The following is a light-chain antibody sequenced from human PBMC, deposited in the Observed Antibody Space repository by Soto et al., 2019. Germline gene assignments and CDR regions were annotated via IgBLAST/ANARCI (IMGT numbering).Light chain of an antibody. Sequence: QSVLTQPPSASATPGQRVTISCSGSSSNIGINNVNWYQQFPGTAPKLLIHSSNQWPSGVPDRFSGSKSGTSASLAISGLQSEDEADYYCAAWDDSLNGVVFGGGTKLTVL. V-gene: IGLV1-44*01. CDR1: SSNIGINN. CDR2: SSN. CDR3: AAWDDSLNGVV. J-gene: IGLJ2*01.